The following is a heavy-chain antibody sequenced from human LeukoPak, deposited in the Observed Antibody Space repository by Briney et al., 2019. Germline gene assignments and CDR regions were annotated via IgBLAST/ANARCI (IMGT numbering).Heavy chain of an antibody. J-gene: IGHJ4*02. V-gene: IGHV3-30*02. D-gene: IGHD2-15*01. CDR2: VRYDSSNK. Sequence: GGSLRLSCAASGFTFSGYGMHWVRQAPGKGLEWVAFVRYDSSNKYYADSVKGRFTISRDNSKNTLYLQMNSLRAEDTAVYYCAKVAIVVVVAATSGFDYWGQGTLVTVSS. CDR1: GFTFSGYG. CDR3: AKVAIVVVVAATSGFDY.